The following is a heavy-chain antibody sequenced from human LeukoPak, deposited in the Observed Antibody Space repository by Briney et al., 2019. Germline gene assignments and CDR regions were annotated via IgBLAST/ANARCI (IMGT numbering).Heavy chain of an antibody. J-gene: IGHJ4*02. CDR2: ITPIIGIA. D-gene: IGHD3-10*01. V-gene: IGHV1-69*04. Sequence: GASVKVSCNASGGTFSSYGISWARQAPGQGLEWMGRITPIIGIAIYAQMFEGRLTITADKSTSTAHMELSSLRSGDTAVYYCARDEEGFGESLIGWGQGTLVTVSS. CDR3: ARDEEGFGESLIG. CDR1: GGTFSSYG.